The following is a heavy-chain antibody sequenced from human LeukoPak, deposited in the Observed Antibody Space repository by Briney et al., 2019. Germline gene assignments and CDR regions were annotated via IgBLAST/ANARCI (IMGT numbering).Heavy chain of an antibody. CDR1: GGTFSSYA. CDR3: AVKDY. CDR2: IIPIFGTA. Sequence: SVKVSCKASGGTFSSYAISWVRQAPGQGLEWMGGIIPIFGTANYAQKLQGRVTMTTDTSTSTAYMELRSLRSDDTAVYYCAVKDYWGQGTLVTVSS. J-gene: IGHJ4*02. V-gene: IGHV1-69*05.